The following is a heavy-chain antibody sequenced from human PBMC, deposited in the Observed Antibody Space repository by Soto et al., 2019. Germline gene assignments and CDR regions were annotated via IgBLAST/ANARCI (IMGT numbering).Heavy chain of an antibody. D-gene: IGHD3-10*01. CDR1: GFTFSSYS. Sequence: QVQLVESGGGVGQPGRSLRLSCAASGFTFSSYSMHWFRQAPGKGLEWVAVISYEGSDTYYADSVKGRLTISRDNSKNTLYLHMNSLRGEDTAVYYCAREAGVYGSGSYGMDVWGQGTTVTVS. J-gene: IGHJ6*02. V-gene: IGHV3-30-3*01. CDR3: AREAGVYGSGSYGMDV. CDR2: ISYEGSDT.